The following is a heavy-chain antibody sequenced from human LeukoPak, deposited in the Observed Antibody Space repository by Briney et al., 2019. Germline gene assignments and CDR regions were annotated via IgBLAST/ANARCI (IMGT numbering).Heavy chain of an antibody. V-gene: IGHV4-61*02. CDR1: GDSISSGDYY. D-gene: IGHD3-16*02. CDR3: ARDREDYVWGSYRPPLNYFDY. CDR2: ISSSGST. Sequence: SQTLSLTCTVSGDSISSGDYYWSWIRQPAGKGLEWIGRISSSGSTNYNPSLKSRVTISVDTSKNQFSLKLSSVTAADTAVYYCARDREDYVWGSYRPPLNYFDYWGQGTLVTVSS. J-gene: IGHJ4*02.